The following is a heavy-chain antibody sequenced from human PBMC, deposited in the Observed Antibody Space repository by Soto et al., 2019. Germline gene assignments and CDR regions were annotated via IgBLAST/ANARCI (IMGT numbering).Heavy chain of an antibody. CDR1: GYTFTTYW. CDR2: IYPGDSDT. J-gene: IGHJ4*02. D-gene: IGHD2-2*01. V-gene: IGHV5-51*01. CDR3: VRRPGCSTTTCYRELDY. Sequence: KISCKGCGYTFTTYWIGWVRQMPGKGLEWMGVIYPGDSDTIYSPSFQGQVTLSADKSISTAYLQWRSLQASDTAMYYCVRRPGCSTTTCYRELDYWGQGTLVTVS.